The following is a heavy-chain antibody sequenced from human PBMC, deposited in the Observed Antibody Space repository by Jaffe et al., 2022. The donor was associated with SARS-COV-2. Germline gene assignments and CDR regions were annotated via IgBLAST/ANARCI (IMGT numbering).Heavy chain of an antibody. CDR2: INPSGGST. J-gene: IGHJ6*02. Sequence: QVQLVQSGAEVKKPGASVKVSCKASGYTFTSYYMHWVRQAPGQGLEWMGIINPSGGSTSYAQKFQGRVTMTRDTSTSTVYMELSSLRSEDTAVYYCARNIVVVPAAMDGMDVWGQGTTVTVSS. V-gene: IGHV1-46*01. D-gene: IGHD2-2*01. CDR1: GYTFTSYY. CDR3: ARNIVVVPAAMDGMDV.